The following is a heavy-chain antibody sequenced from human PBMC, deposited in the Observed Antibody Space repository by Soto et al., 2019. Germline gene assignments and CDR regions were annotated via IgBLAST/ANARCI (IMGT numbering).Heavy chain of an antibody. CDR1: GFTFSSYS. D-gene: IGHD3-16*02. Sequence: EVQLVESGGGLVKPGGSLRLSCAASGFTFSSYSMNWVRQAPGKGLEWVSSISSSSSYIYYADSVKGRFTISRDNAKNSLYRQMNSLGAEDTAVYYCAREREELSQQLYYYYGMDVWGQGTTVTVSS. V-gene: IGHV3-21*01. CDR3: AREREELSQQLYYYYGMDV. CDR2: ISSSSSYI. J-gene: IGHJ6*02.